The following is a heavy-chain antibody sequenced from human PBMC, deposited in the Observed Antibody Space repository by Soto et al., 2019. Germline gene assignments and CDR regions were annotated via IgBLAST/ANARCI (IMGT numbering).Heavy chain of an antibody. D-gene: IGHD3-10*01. V-gene: IGHV3-30*18. CDR3: AKEYYYGSGPIGGYYFDY. J-gene: IGHJ4*02. Sequence: PGGSLRLSCAASGFTFSSYGMHWVRQAPGKGLEWVAVISYDGSNKYYADSVKGRFTISRDNSKNTLYLQMNSLRAEDTAVYYCAKEYYYGSGPIGGYYFDYWGQGTLVTVSS. CDR1: GFTFSSYG. CDR2: ISYDGSNK.